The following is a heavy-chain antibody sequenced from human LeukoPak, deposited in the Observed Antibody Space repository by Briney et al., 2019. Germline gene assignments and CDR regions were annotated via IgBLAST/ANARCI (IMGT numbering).Heavy chain of an antibody. CDR2: INPKNGDT. CDR3: VRDDYNCNSFDS. CDR1: GYSFTASY. Sequence: GASVKVSCKASGYSFTASYMHWVRQAPGQGLEWVGRINPKNGDTSSAQRFQGRVTMTRDTSPSTAYMDLTSLRSEDTAVYYCVRDDYNCNSFDSWGPGTLVTVSS. D-gene: IGHD4-4*01. J-gene: IGHJ5*01. V-gene: IGHV1-2*02.